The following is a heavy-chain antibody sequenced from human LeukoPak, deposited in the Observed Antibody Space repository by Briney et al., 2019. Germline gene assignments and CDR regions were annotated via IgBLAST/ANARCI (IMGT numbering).Heavy chain of an antibody. CDR2: INPNSGGT. CDR1: GYTFTSYD. CDR3: ARAAGSSSSPNPFDY. Sequence: GASVKVSCKASGYTFTSYDINWVRQATGQGLEWMGRINPNSGGTNYAQNFQGRVTMTRDTSTSTAYMELSRLTSDDTAVYYCARAAGSSSSPNPFDYWGQGTLVTVSS. D-gene: IGHD6-6*01. V-gene: IGHV1-2*06. J-gene: IGHJ4*02.